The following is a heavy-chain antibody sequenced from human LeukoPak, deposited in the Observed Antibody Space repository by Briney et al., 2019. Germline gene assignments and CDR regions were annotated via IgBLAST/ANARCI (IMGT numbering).Heavy chain of an antibody. CDR3: AKGGGQLLY. Sequence: GGSLRLSCAASGFTFSNYAMSWVRQAPGKGLEWVSNISGSGSGGNTYYADSVKGRFTISRDNSKNTLYLQMNSLRAEDTAVYYCAKGGGQLLYWGQGTLVTVSS. V-gene: IGHV3-23*01. J-gene: IGHJ4*02. D-gene: IGHD2-2*01. CDR2: ISGSGSGGNT. CDR1: GFTFSNYA.